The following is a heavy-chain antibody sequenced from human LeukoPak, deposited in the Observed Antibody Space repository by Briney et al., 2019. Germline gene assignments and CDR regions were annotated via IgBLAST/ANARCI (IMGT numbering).Heavy chain of an antibody. Sequence: GGSLRLPCAASGFTFTHHAMNWVRQAPGKGLEWVSLISTSGDSTYYADSVKGRFAISRDNSKDMVFLQLNGLRAEDTAVYFCARGTPTLDYWGQGTMVTVSS. CDR1: GFTFTHHA. V-gene: IGHV3-23*01. J-gene: IGHJ4*02. D-gene: IGHD3-16*01. CDR3: ARGTPTLDY. CDR2: ISTSGDST.